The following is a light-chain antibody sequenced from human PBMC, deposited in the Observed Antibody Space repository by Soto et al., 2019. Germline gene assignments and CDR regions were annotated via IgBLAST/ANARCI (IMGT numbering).Light chain of an antibody. CDR1: QSVSSTY. CDR3: QQYGSSPPIT. J-gene: IGKJ5*01. V-gene: IGKV3-20*01. CDR2: GAF. Sequence: EIVLTQSPGTLSLSPGERATLSCRASQSVSSTYLIWYQQKPGQAPRLLIYGAFNRATGIPARFSGSGSGTDFTLTISRLEPEDFAVYYCQQYGSSPPITFGQGTRLEIK.